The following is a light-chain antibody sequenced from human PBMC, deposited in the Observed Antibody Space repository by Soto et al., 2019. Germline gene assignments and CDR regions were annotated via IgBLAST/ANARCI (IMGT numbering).Light chain of an antibody. CDR1: QSLVHNDGNTY. J-gene: IGKJ5*01. CDR3: MQGTHCPPST. V-gene: IGKV2-30*02. CDR2: KVS. Sequence: DVVVTQSPLSLPVTLGQAASISCRSSQSLVHNDGNTYLSWFLQRPGQSPRRLIYKVSNRESGVPDRFGGSGSGTDFKLKISRVEAEDGGVYYCMQGTHCPPSTFGQGTRLEIK.